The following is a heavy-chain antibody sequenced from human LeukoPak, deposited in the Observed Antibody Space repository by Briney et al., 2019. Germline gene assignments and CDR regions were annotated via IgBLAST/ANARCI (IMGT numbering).Heavy chain of an antibody. Sequence: PSETLSLTCTVSGGSISSYYWSWIRQPAGKGLEWIGRIYTSGSTNYNPSLKSRVTMSVDTSKNQFSLKLSSVTAADTAVYYCARATRITMVRGVIIGDAFDIWGQGTMVTVSS. D-gene: IGHD3-10*01. CDR2: IYTSGST. V-gene: IGHV4-4*07. CDR1: GGSISSYY. CDR3: ARATRITMVRGVIIGDAFDI. J-gene: IGHJ3*02.